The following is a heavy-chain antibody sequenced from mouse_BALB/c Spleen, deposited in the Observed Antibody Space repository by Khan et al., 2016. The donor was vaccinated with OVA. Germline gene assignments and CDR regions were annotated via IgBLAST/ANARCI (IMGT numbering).Heavy chain of an antibody. CDR3: ARVRGGCDSHYFDY. CDR2: LYYSGTT. Sequence: EVQLQESGPGLVKPSQTVSLTCTVTGISITTGNYRWSWIRHFPGNKLEWIGYLYYSGTTTYNPSLTSRTTITRDTSKNRFFLEMNSLTTEDTATCYFARVRGGCDSHYFDYWGQGTALTVSS. D-gene: IGHD1-1*02. V-gene: IGHV3-5*02. J-gene: IGHJ2*01. CDR1: GISITTGNYR.